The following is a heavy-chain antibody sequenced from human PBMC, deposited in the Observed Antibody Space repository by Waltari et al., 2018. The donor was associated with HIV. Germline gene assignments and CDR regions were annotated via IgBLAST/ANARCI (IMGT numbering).Heavy chain of an antibody. CDR2: IIPILGIA. D-gene: IGHD3-22*01. J-gene: IGHJ4*02. CDR1: GGTFSSYT. Sequence: QVQLVQSGAEVKKPGSSVKVSCKASGGTFSSYTISWLRQAPGQGLEWMGRIIPILGIANYAQKFQGRVTITADKSTSTAYMELSSLRSEDTAVYYCARHTYYYDSSGYDWGQGTLVTVSS. V-gene: IGHV1-69*02. CDR3: ARHTYYYDSSGYD.